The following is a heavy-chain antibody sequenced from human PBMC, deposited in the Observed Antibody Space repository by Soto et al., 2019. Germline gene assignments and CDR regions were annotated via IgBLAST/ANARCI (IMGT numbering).Heavy chain of an antibody. Sequence: QQRESLKISCAASGFTVSSNYMSWVRQAPGKGLEWVSVIYSGGSTYYADSVKGRFTISRDNSKNTLYLQMNSLRAEDTAVYYCARELTGDLGAFDIWGQGTMVTVSS. J-gene: IGHJ3*02. CDR3: ARELTGDLGAFDI. V-gene: IGHV3-66*02. CDR1: GFTVSSNY. CDR2: IYSGGST. D-gene: IGHD7-27*01.